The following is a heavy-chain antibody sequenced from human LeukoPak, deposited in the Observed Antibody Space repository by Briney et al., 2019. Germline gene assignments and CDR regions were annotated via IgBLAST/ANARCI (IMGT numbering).Heavy chain of an antibody. Sequence: GASVTVSFKSSVYTFTYYYMHWVRQAPGQGLEWMGWINPNSGGTNYAQKFQGRVTMTRDTSISTAYMVLSRLRSDDTAVYYCAREGMPSGYGPYYYDSSGYYRYYFDYWGQGTLVTVSS. V-gene: IGHV1-2*02. D-gene: IGHD3-22*01. CDR1: VYTFTYYY. CDR2: INPNSGGT. CDR3: AREGMPSGYGPYYYDSSGYYRYYFDY. J-gene: IGHJ4*02.